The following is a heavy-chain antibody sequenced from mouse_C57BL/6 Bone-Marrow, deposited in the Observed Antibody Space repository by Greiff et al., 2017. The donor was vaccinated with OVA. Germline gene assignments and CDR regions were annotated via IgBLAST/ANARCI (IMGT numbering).Heavy chain of an antibody. Sequence: QVQLQQPGAELVKPGASVKLSCKASGYTFTSYWMQWVKQRPGQGLEWIGEIDPSDSYTNYNQKFKGKATLTVDTSSSTAYMQLSSLTSEDSAVDYCARSETYYGNYVWFAYWGQGTLVTVSA. CDR3: ARSETYYGNYVWFAY. CDR2: IDPSDSYT. V-gene: IGHV1-50*01. CDR1: GYTFTSYW. D-gene: IGHD2-10*01. J-gene: IGHJ3*01.